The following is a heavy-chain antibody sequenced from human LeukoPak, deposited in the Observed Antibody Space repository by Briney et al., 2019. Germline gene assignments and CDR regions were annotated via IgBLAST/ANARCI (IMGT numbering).Heavy chain of an antibody. J-gene: IGHJ4*02. Sequence: SETLSLTCTVSGGSISSGSYYWSWIRQPAGKGLEWIGRIYTSGSTNYNPSLKSRVTISVDTSKNQFSLKLSSVTAADTAVYYCARETGMATINRWGQGTLVTVSS. CDR1: GGSISSGSYY. CDR3: ARETGMATINR. CDR2: IYTSGST. V-gene: IGHV4-61*02. D-gene: IGHD5-24*01.